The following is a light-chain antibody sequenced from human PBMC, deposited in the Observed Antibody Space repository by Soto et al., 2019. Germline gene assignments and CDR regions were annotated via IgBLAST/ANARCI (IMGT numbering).Light chain of an antibody. CDR1: QSVSSY. CDR2: DAS. J-gene: IGKJ4*01. CDR3: QQRSNCPST. V-gene: IGKV3-11*01. Sequence: EIVLTQSPATLSLSPGERAALSCRASQSVSSYFAWYQQKPGQAPRLLIYDASKRATGIPARFSGSGSGTDFTLTISSLEPEDFAVYYCQQRSNCPSTFGGGTKVEIK.